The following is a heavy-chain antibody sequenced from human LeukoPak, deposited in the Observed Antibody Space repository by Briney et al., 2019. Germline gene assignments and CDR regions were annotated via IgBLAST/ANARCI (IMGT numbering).Heavy chain of an antibody. J-gene: IGHJ3*02. CDR3: AKGHGDAFDI. CDR2: ISGSGGST. Sequence: GGSLRLSCAASGFTFSSYPMSWVRQAPGKGLEWVSAISGSGGSTYYADSVKGRFTISRDNSKNTLYLQMNSLRAEDTVVYYCAKGHGDAFDIWGQGTMVTVSS. V-gene: IGHV3-23*01. CDR1: GFTFSSYP.